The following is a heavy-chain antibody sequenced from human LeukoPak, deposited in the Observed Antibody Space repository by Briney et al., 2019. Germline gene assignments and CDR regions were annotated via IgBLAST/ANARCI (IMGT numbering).Heavy chain of an antibody. CDR2: IYYSGST. J-gene: IGHJ4*02. CDR1: GGSINSYY. V-gene: IGHV4-59*01. Sequence: SETLSLTCTVSGGSINSYYWSWIRQPPGKGLEWIGYIYYSGSTNYNPSLKSRVTISVDTSKNQFSLKLSSVTAADTAVYYCAGLVGRYSSGLYYYYFDYWGQGTLVTVSS. CDR3: AGLVGRYSSGLYYYYFDY. D-gene: IGHD3-22*01.